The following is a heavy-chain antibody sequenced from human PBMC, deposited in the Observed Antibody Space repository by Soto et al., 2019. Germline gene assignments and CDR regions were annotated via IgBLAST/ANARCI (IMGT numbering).Heavy chain of an antibody. CDR1: GFTFSNYD. V-gene: IGHV3-23*01. CDR3: AKLYYCRFTNCYPHDY. Sequence: EVQVLESGGGLVQPGGSLRLSCAASGFTFSNYDMNWVRQAPGKGLEWVSLITGSGGGTFYADSVKGRFTISRDNSKNSLHLQMNSLRAEDTAVYYCAKLYYCRFTNCYPHDYWGQGTLVTVSS. D-gene: IGHD2-2*01. CDR2: ITGSGGGT. J-gene: IGHJ4*02.